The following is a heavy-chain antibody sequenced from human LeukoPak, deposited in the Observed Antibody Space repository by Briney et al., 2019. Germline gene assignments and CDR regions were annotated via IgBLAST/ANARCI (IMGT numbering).Heavy chain of an antibody. CDR2: ISSSSSYI. CDR3: ARDHRAAAGSDPHFDY. D-gene: IGHD6-13*01. Sequence: GRSLRLSCAASGFTFSSYSMNWVRQAPGKGLEWVSSISSSSSYIYYADSVKGRFTISRDNAKNSLYLQMSSLRAEDTVVYYCARDHRAAAGSDPHFDYWGQGTLVTVSS. J-gene: IGHJ4*02. CDR1: GFTFSSYS. V-gene: IGHV3-21*01.